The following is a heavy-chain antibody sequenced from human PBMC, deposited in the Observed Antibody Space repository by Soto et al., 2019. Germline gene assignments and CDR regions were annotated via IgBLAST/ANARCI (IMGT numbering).Heavy chain of an antibody. Sequence: VQLVESGGGLVQPGRSLRLSCAASGFTFDDYAMHWVRQVPGKGLEWVSGINWNSGSIGYADSAKGRFAISRDNAKNSLHLQMNSLRAEDTAFYYCVKDESINWYSGHFRHWGQGTLVTVSS. D-gene: IGHD6-13*01. V-gene: IGHV3-9*01. CDR1: GFTFDDYA. CDR3: VKDESINWYSGHFRH. CDR2: INWNSGSI. J-gene: IGHJ1*01.